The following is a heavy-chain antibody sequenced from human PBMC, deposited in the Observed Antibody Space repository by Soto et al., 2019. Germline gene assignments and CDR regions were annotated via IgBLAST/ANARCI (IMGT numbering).Heavy chain of an antibody. CDR3: ARSGRYYYDSSGTEFDY. D-gene: IGHD3-22*01. CDR1: GGSFSGYY. CDR2: INHSGST. Sequence: QVQLQQWGAGLLKPSETLSLTCAVYGGSFSGYYWSWIRQPPGKGLEWIGEINHSGSTNYKPSLKSRVTMSEDTSKNQFSLKLSSVTAADTAVYYCARSGRYYYDSSGTEFDYWGQGTLVTVSS. J-gene: IGHJ4*02. V-gene: IGHV4-34*01.